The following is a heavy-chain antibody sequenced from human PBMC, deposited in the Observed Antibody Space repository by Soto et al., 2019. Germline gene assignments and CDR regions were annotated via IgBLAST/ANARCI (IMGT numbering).Heavy chain of an antibody. D-gene: IGHD3-9*01. CDR2: INPSGGST. CDR1: GYTFTSYG. J-gene: IGHJ4*02. Sequence: ASVKVSCKASGYTFTSYGISWVRQAPGQGLEWMGIINPSGGSTSYAQKFQGRVTMTRDTSTSTVCMELSSLRSEDTAVYYCARDPDILTGPLDYWGQGTLVTVSS. CDR3: ARDPDILTGPLDY. V-gene: IGHV1-46*01.